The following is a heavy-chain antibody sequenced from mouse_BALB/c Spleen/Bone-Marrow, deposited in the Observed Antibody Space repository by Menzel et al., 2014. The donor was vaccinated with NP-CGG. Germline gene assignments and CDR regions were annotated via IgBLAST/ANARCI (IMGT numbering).Heavy chain of an antibody. Sequence: EVKLMESGGGLVQPGGSRKLSCAASGFTFSSFGMHWVRQAPEKGLEWVAYISSGSSTIYYADTVKGRFTISRDNPKNNLFLQMTSRRSEDTAMYYCVRDYGYGAMDYWGQGTSVTVSS. CDR1: GFTFSSFG. V-gene: IGHV5-17*02. J-gene: IGHJ4*01. D-gene: IGHD1-2*01. CDR3: VRDYGYGAMDY. CDR2: ISSGSSTI.